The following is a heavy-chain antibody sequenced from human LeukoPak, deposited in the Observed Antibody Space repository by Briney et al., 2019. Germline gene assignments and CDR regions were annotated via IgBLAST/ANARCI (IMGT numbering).Heavy chain of an antibody. V-gene: IGHV5-10-1*01. Sequence: GESLKISCKGSGYSFTSYWISWVRQMPGKGLEWMGRIDPSDSYTNYSPSFQGHVTISADESISIVYLQWSSLKASDTAMYYCARHSAGIVVAGKWGQGTLVTVSP. D-gene: IGHD6-19*01. CDR2: IDPSDSYT. CDR3: ARHSAGIVVAGK. J-gene: IGHJ4*02. CDR1: GYSFTSYW.